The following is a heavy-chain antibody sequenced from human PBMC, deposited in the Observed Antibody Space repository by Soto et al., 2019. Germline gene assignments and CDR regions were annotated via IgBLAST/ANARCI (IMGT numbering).Heavy chain of an antibody. D-gene: IGHD5-12*01. Sequence: QVQLVQSGAEVKKPGSSVKVFCKASGGTFSSYTISWVRQAPGQGLEWMGRIIPILGIANYAQKFQGRVTITADKSTSTAYMELSSLRSEDTAVYYCARDGGGGYDFDYWGQGTLVTVSS. CDR3: ARDGGGGYDFDY. CDR2: IIPILGIA. CDR1: GGTFSSYT. V-gene: IGHV1-69*08. J-gene: IGHJ4*02.